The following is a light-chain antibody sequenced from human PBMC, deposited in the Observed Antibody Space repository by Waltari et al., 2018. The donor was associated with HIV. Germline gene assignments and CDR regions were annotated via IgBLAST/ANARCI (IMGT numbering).Light chain of an antibody. V-gene: IGKV2-28*01. CDR1: HSLRRANGYNS. Sequence: IVMTQSPLSLSVAPGEPATLSCTSNHSLRRANGYNSLDWFLQRPGQSPQPLIYLGSNRASGVPERFSGSGSGTDFTLTISKVQAEDVGLYYCMQTLQAPWTFGQGTKMEIK. CDR2: LGS. J-gene: IGKJ1*01. CDR3: MQTLQAPWT.